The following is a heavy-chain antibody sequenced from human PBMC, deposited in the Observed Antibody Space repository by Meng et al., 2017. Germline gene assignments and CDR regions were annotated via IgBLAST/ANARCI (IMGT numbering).Heavy chain of an antibody. CDR3: ARVVYSSGWSFDY. V-gene: IGHV3-33*01. CDR2: IWYDGSNK. D-gene: IGHD6-19*01. CDR1: GFTFSSYG. Sequence: QGRLVGFGGGVVQPGMSLRLCCAASGFTFSSYGMHWVRQAPGKGLEWVAVIWYDGSNKYYADSVKGRFTISRDNSKNTLYLQMNSLRAEDTAVYYCARVVYSSGWSFDYWGQGTLVTVSS. J-gene: IGHJ4*02.